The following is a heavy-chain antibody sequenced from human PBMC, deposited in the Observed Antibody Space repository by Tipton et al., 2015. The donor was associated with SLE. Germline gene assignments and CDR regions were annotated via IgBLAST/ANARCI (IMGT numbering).Heavy chain of an antibody. J-gene: IGHJ4*02. CDR1: GFTFSSYW. CDR2: IKQDGSEK. Sequence: GSLRLSCAASGFTFSSYWMSWVRQAPGKGLEWVANIKQDGSEKYYVDSVKGRFTISRDNSKNTLYLQMNSLRAEDTAVYYCAREGRESTRTYFDYRGQGTLVTVSS. CDR3: AREGRESTRTYFDY. V-gene: IGHV3-7*01. D-gene: IGHD1-14*01.